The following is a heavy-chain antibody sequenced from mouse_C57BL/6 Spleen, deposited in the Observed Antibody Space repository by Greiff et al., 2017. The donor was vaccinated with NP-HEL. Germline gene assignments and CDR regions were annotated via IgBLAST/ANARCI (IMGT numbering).Heavy chain of an antibody. V-gene: IGHV1-64*01. CDR2: IHPNSGST. CDR1: GYTFTSYW. Sequence: QVQLQQPGAELVKPGASVKLSCKASGYTFTSYWMHWVKQRPGQGLEWIGMIHPNSGSTNYNEKFKSKATLTVDNSSSTAYMQLSSLTSEDSAVYYCARKEDYDGTQFAYWGQGTLVTVSA. D-gene: IGHD2-4*01. CDR3: ARKEDYDGTQFAY. J-gene: IGHJ3*01.